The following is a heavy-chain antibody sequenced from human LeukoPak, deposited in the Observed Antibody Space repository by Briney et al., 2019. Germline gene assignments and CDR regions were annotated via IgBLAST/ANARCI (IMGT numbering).Heavy chain of an antibody. CDR2: ISGSGGST. D-gene: IGHD3-22*01. CDR1: GFTFSSYA. CDR3: AKDTSYYYDSSGYSFDY. V-gene: IGHV3-23*01. J-gene: IGHJ4*02. Sequence: GGSLRLSCAASGFTFSSYAMSWVRQAPGKGLEWVSAISGSGGSTYYADSVKGRFTISRENSKNTLYLQMNSLRAEDTAVYYCAKDTSYYYDSSGYSFDYWGQGTLVTVSS.